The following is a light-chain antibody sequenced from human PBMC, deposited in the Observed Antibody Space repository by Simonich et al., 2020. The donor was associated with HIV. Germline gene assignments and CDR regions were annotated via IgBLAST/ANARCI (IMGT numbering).Light chain of an antibody. CDR1: QSVSSN. J-gene: IGKJ2*01. CDR2: GAS. V-gene: IGKV3-15*01. CDR3: QQYHNWPPYT. Sequence: EIVMTQSPATLSVSPGERPTLPCRARQSVSSNLTWYQQKPGQALRLLIYGASTRASGIPARFIGSGSGTEFTLTIRSLQSEDFAVYYCQQYHNWPPYTFGQGTKLEIK.